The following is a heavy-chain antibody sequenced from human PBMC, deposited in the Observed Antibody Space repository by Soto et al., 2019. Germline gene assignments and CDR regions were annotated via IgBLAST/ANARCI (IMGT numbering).Heavy chain of an antibody. J-gene: IGHJ3*01. CDR2: IWFNGINK. V-gene: IGHV3-33*01. CDR3: VRERGPFDSFDF. Sequence: SLRLSCAGSGFPVSSYGMHWSRQAPGNVPERVAVIWFNGINKYYADSVRGRFTISRDNSKNTLDLQMNSLRAEETALYYCVRERGPFDSFDFWGLGTMVTVSS. CDR1: GFPVSSYG.